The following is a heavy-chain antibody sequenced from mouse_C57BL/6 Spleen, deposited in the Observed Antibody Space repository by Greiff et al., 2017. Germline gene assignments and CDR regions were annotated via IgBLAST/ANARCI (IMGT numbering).Heavy chain of an antibody. D-gene: IGHD1-1*01. CDR3: TPYYYGSSYCFDY. J-gene: IGHJ2*01. CDR2: IDPETGGT. Sequence: QVQLQQSGAELVRPGASVTLSCKASGYTFTDYEMHWVKQTPVHGLEWIGAIDPETGGTAYNQKFKGKAILTADKSSSTAYMELRSLTSEDSAVYYCTPYYYGSSYCFDYWGQGTTLTVSS. CDR1: GYTFTDYE. V-gene: IGHV1-15*01.